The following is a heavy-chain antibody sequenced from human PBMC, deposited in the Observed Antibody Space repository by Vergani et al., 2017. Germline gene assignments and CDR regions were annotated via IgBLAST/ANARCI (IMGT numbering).Heavy chain of an antibody. CDR1: GGSISSSSYY. J-gene: IGHJ6*02. CDR3: ARDFEKLDYGDSYYYYGMDV. V-gene: IGHV4-39*02. CDR2: IYYSGST. D-gene: IGHD4-17*01. Sequence: QLQLQESGPGLVKPSETLSLTCTVSGGSISSSSYYWGWIRQPPGKGLEWIGSIYYSGSTYYNPSLKSRVTISVDTSKNQFSLKLSSVTAADTAVYYCARDFEKLDYGDSYYYYGMDVWGQGTTVTVSS.